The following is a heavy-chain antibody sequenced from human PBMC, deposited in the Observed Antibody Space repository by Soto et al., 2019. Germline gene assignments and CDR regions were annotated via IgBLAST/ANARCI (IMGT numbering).Heavy chain of an antibody. J-gene: IGHJ4*02. Sequence: PGGSLRLSCAASGFTFSSYGMHWVRQAPGKGLEWVAVISYDGSNKYYADSVKGRFTISRDNSKNTLYLQMNSLRAEDTAVYYCAKAPIVVVVAAPPDFDYWGQGTLVTVSS. CDR1: GFTFSSYG. CDR2: ISYDGSNK. CDR3: AKAPIVVVVAAPPDFDY. V-gene: IGHV3-30*18. D-gene: IGHD2-15*01.